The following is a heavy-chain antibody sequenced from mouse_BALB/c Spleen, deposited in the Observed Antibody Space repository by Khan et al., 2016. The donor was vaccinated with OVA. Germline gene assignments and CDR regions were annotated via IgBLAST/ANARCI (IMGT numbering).Heavy chain of an antibody. J-gene: IGHJ1*01. CDR2: IRNKANGYTT. V-gene: IGHV7-3*02. CDR3: SRETVVDIYWYLDV. D-gene: IGHD1-1*01. Sequence: EVELVESGGGLVQPGGSLRLSCATSGFTFTDYYMSWFRQPPGKALEWLGFIRNKANGYTTEYSASVKGRFTISRDNSHSIVYLQMNTLRAEDSATYYCSRETVVDIYWYLDVWGAGTTVTVSS. CDR1: GFTFTDYY.